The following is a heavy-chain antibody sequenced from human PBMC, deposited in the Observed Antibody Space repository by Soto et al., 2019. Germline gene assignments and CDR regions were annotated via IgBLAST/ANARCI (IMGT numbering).Heavy chain of an antibody. CDR3: ARYCSSSNCHTPPFDY. D-gene: IGHD2-2*02. CDR1: GFTFSSYE. J-gene: IGHJ4*02. V-gene: IGHV3-48*03. CDR2: IRSSGSTI. Sequence: PGGSLRLSCAASGFTFSSYEMNWVRQAPGKGLEWVSYIRSSGSTIYYADSVKGRFTISRDNAKNSLYLQMNSLRVEDTAVYYCARYCSSSNCHTPPFDYWGRGTLVTVSS.